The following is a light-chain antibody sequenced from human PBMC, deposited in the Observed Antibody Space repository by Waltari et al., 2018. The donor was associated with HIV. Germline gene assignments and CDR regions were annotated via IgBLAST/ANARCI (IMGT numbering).Light chain of an antibody. CDR2: AAT. V-gene: IGKV1-39*01. CDR1: QKISNC. J-gene: IGKJ1*01. CDR3: QQCYSPPYT. Sequence: DIQMTQSPPYLSASVGYSVTTTCRASQKISNCLLWYHQKPGKAPNLLIYAATSFQSGVPSRFSGSGSGTDYTLTITSLQPEDFATYYCQQCYSPPYTFGQGTKVEIE.